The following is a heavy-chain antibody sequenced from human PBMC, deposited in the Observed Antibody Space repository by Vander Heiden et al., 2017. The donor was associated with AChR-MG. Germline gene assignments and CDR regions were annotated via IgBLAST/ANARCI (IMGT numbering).Heavy chain of an antibody. CDR1: GYTSTSYD. J-gene: IGHJ6*02. Sequence: KVPCKASGYTSTSYDINWVRQATGQGLEWMGWMNPNSGNTGDAQKFQSRVTITSNTSISTAYMELSSLRSEDTAVYYCARAASVYYGMDVWGQGTTVTVSS. CDR2: MNPNSGNT. V-gene: IGHV1-8*01. D-gene: IGHD2-2*01. CDR3: ARAASVYYGMDV.